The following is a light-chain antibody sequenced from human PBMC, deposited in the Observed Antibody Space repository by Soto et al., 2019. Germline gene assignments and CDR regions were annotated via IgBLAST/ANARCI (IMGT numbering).Light chain of an antibody. CDR1: QTIVTW. J-gene: IGKJ2*01. CDR3: QQYNSYPKT. Sequence: DVQMTQSPSTLSASIGDTVTITCRASQTIVTWLAWYQQKPGRPPKLLIYMASILESGVPSRFSGRGSGTEFTLTISGLQPDDLGTYYCQQYNSYPKTFGKGTKLDI. CDR2: MAS. V-gene: IGKV1-5*03.